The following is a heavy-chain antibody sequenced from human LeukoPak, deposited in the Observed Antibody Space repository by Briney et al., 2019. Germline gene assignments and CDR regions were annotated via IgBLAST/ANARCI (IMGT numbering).Heavy chain of an antibody. CDR2: IYRTGIT. Sequence: PSETLSLTCTVSGASINTYYFSCIRQPAGKGLELIGRIYRTGITTYNPSRKGRVTMSVDTSKNQFSLKLSSVTAADMAVYYCARPKSGLGWFDPWGQGLLVTVSS. V-gene: IGHV4-4*07. J-gene: IGHJ5*02. CDR1: GASINTYY. CDR3: ARPKSGLGWFDP.